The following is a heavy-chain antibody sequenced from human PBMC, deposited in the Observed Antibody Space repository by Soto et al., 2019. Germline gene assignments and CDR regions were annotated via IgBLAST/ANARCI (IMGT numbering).Heavy chain of an antibody. J-gene: IGHJ5*02. CDR1: GFAFSGSA. CDR2: IRSKGHNYAT. CDR3: TRDLFSYDYSGILWFDP. D-gene: IGHD3-16*01. Sequence: EVQLVESGGGLVQPGWSLKLSCAASGFAFSGSAMYWVRQASGKGPEWVGRIRSKGHNYATEYAASVKGRFTISIDDSKNTAYQQMNSLQTEDTAVYYSTRDLFSYDYSGILWFDPRGQGTLVTVSS. V-gene: IGHV3-73*02.